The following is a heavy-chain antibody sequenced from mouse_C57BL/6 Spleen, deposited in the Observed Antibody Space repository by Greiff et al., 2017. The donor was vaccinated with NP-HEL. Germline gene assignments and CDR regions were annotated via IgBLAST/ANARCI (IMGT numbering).Heavy chain of an antibody. CDR2: INPSSGYT. Sequence: VQLQQSGAELAKPGAAVKLSCKASSYTFTSYWMHWVKQRPGQGLEWIGYINPSSGYTKYNQKFKDKATLTADKSSSTAYMQLSSLTYEDTAVYYCARSRDYDHYAMDYWGQGTSVTVSS. J-gene: IGHJ4*01. V-gene: IGHV1-7*01. CDR3: ARSRDYDHYAMDY. CDR1: SYTFTSYW. D-gene: IGHD2-4*01.